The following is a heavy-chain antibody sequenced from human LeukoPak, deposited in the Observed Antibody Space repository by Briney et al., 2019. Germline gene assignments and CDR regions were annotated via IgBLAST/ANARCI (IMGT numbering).Heavy chain of an antibody. CDR3: ARSQIDYGGNSEAFDI. CDR2: FDPEDGET. J-gene: IGHJ3*02. Sequence: ASVKVSCKVSGYTLTELSMHWVRQAPGKGLEWMGGFDPEDGETIYAQKFQGRVTMTEDTSTDTAYMELSSLRSKDTAVYYCARSQIDYGGNSEAFDIWGQGTMVTVSS. D-gene: IGHD4-23*01. CDR1: GYTLTELS. V-gene: IGHV1-24*01.